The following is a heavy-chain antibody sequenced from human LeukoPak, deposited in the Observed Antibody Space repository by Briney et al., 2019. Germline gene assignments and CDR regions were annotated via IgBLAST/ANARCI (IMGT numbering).Heavy chain of an antibody. CDR1: GFTFSSYG. Sequence: PGGSLRLSCAASGFTFSSYGMHWVRQAPGKGLEWVAFIRYDGSNKYYADSVKGRFTISRDNSKNTLYLQMNSLRAEDTAVYYCARGPAYSWLRSGSVCFFDFWGQGVLVTVSS. CDR3: ARGPAYSWLRSGSVCFFDF. CDR2: IRYDGSNK. J-gene: IGHJ4*02. D-gene: IGHD3-10*01. V-gene: IGHV3-30*02.